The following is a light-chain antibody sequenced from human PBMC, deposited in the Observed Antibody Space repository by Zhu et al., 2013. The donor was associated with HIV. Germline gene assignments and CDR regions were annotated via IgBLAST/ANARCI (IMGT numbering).Light chain of an antibody. CDR1: HNIDTS. CDR2: SAS. Sequence: DIQLTQFPSSLSASLGDRVTITCRASHNIDTSLNWYQHKPGKAPTLPIYSASSLADGVPIRFGGGGSGADFTLTISSLQPEDFATYFCQQSFDSPGTFGQGTKV. J-gene: IGKJ1*01. V-gene: IGKV1-39*01. CDR3: QQSFDSPGT.